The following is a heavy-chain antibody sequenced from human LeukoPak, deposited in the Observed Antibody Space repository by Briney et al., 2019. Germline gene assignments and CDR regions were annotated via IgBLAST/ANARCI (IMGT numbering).Heavy chain of an antibody. CDR3: ARQYYYGSGSYYVGDY. CDR1: GYSFTSYW. D-gene: IGHD3-10*01. Sequence: GESLKISCKGSGYSFTSYWIGWVRQMPGKGLEWMGIIYPGDSDTRYSPSFQGQVTISADKSISTAYLQWSSLKASDTAMYYCARQYYYGSGSYYVGDYWGQGTLVTVSS. CDR2: IYPGDSDT. J-gene: IGHJ4*02. V-gene: IGHV5-51*01.